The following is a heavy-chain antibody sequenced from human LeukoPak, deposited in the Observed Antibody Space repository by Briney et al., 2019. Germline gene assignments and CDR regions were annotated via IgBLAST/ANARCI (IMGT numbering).Heavy chain of an antibody. D-gene: IGHD3-22*01. CDR1: GFTFSSYW. Sequence: GGSLRLSCAASGFTFSSYWMSWVRQAPGKGLEWVANIKQDGSEKYYVDSVKGRFTISRDNAKNSLYLQMNSLRAVDTAVYYCARGPITMMPRGAFDIWGQGTMVTVSS. V-gene: IGHV3-7*03. CDR2: IKQDGSEK. J-gene: IGHJ3*02. CDR3: ARGPITMMPRGAFDI.